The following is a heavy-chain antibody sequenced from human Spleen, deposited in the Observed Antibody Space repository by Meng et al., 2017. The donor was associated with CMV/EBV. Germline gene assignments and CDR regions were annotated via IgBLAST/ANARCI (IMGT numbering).Heavy chain of an antibody. V-gene: IGHV4-34*01. CDR1: YY. J-gene: IGHJ5*02. CDR2: INHSGST. Sequence: YYWSWIRQPPGKGLEWIEEINHSGSTNYNPSLKSRVTISVDTSKNQFSLKLSSVTAADTAVYYCARETPDYDFWSGYYAGGAGFDPWGQGTLVTVSS. CDR3: ARETPDYDFWSGYYAGGAGFDP. D-gene: IGHD3-3*01.